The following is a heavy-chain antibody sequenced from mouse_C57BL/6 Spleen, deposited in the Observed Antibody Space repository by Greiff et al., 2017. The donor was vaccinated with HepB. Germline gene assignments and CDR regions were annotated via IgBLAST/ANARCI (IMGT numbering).Heavy chain of an antibody. D-gene: IGHD4-1*02. J-gene: IGHJ3*01. V-gene: IGHV1-18*01. CDR3: ARVQPTGTGFAY. Sequence: EVQLQQSGPELVKPGASVKIPCKASGYTFTDYNMDWVKQSHGKSLEWIGDINPNNGGTIYNQKFKGKATLTVDKSSSTAYMGLRSLTSEDTAVYYCARVQPTGTGFAYWGQGTLVTVSA. CDR2: INPNNGGT. CDR1: GYTFTDYN.